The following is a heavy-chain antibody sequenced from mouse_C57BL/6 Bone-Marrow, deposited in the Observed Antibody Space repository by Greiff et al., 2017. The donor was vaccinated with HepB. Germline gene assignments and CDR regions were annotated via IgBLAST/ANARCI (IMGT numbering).Heavy chain of an antibody. CDR3: ARPPITTVVATDWYFDV. D-gene: IGHD1-1*01. CDR1: GYTFTSYG. CDR2: IYPRSGNT. J-gene: IGHJ1*03. V-gene: IGHV1-81*01. Sequence: QVHVKQSGAELARPGASVKLSCKASGYTFTSYGISWVKQRTGQGLEWIGEIYPRSGNTYYNEKFKGKATLTADKSSSTAYMELRSLTSEDSAVYFCARPPITTVVATDWYFDVWGTGTTVTVSS.